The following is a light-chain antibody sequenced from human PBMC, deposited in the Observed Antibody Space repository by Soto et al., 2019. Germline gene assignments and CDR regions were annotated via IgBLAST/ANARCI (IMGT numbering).Light chain of an antibody. J-gene: IGLJ2*01. CDR1: SSDVGGYNY. CDR2: DVS. V-gene: IGLV2-11*01. CDR3: SSYAGSYTFDVV. Sequence: QSALTQPRSVSGSPGKSVTISCTGTSSDVGGYNYVSWYQQHPGKAPKLMIYDVSKRPSGVPDRFSGSKSGNTASLTISGLQAEDEADYYCSSYAGSYTFDVVFGGGTKLTVL.